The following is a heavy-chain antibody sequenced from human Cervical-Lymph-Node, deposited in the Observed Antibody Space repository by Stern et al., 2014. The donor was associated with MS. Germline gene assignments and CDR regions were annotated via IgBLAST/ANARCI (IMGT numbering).Heavy chain of an antibody. CDR2: IRGSGGST. D-gene: IGHD1-26*01. J-gene: IGHJ4*02. CDR3: AKFSWVGATTAGSDY. V-gene: IGHV3-23*04. Sequence: EVQLVQSGGGLVQPGGSLRLSCAASGFTFSSYAMSWVRHAPGKGPEWVSPIRGSGGSTYYADSVKGRFTIHQGNSKNTPSLQMNSLRAEATAVNYGAKFSWVGATTAGSDYWGQGTLVTVSS. CDR1: GFTFSSYA.